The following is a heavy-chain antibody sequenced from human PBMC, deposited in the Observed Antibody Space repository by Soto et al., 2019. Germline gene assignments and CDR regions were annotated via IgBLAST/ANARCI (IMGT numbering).Heavy chain of an antibody. CDR3: AREDYGEDGAFDI. CDR2: IYYSGST. CDR1: GGSISSYY. Sequence: SETLSLTCTVSGGSISSYYWSWIRQPPGKGLEWIGYIYYSGSTNYNPSLKSRVTISVDTSKNQFSLKLSSVTAADTAVYYCAREDYGEDGAFDIWGQGTMVT. V-gene: IGHV4-59*01. J-gene: IGHJ3*02. D-gene: IGHD4-17*01.